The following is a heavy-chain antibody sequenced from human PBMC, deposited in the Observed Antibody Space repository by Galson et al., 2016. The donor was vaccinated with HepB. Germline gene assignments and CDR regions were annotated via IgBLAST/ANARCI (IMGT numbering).Heavy chain of an antibody. V-gene: IGHV4-34*01. CDR3: ARGTWGWLVRSFDY. D-gene: IGHD6-19*01. J-gene: IGHJ4*02. CDR1: GGSFSGYY. Sequence: SETLSLTCAVYGGSFSGYYWSWIRQPPGKGLEWIGEINHSGSTNYNPSLKSRVTISVDTSKNQFSLKLSSVTAADTAVYYCARGTWGWLVRSFDYWGQGTLVTVSS. CDR2: INHSGST.